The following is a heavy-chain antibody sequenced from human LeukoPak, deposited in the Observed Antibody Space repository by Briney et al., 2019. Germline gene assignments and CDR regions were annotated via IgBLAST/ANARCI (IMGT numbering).Heavy chain of an antibody. V-gene: IGHV4-34*01. CDR2: INHSGST. Sequence: ASETLSLTCAVYGGSFSGYYWSWIRQPPGKGLEWIGEINHSGSTNYNPSLKSRVTISVDTSKNQFSLKLSSVTAADTAVYYCAKDPYSSQFDYWGQGTLVTVSS. CDR3: AKDPYSSQFDY. CDR1: GGSFSGYY. D-gene: IGHD4-11*01. J-gene: IGHJ4*02.